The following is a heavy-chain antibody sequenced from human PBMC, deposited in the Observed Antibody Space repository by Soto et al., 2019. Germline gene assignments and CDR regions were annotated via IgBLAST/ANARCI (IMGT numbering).Heavy chain of an antibody. V-gene: IGHV4-59*01. D-gene: IGHD3-22*01. CDR2: IYYTGTT. Sequence: SETLSLTCFVSGGSFSPYYWSWIWQPPGKGLEWIGFIYYTGTTNYNPSLKSRVTISVDTSQNQFSLMLTSVTAADTAVYYCARPRSSGYAGEFDYWGQGILVTSPQ. CDR3: ARPRSSGYAGEFDY. CDR1: GGSFSPYY. J-gene: IGHJ4*02.